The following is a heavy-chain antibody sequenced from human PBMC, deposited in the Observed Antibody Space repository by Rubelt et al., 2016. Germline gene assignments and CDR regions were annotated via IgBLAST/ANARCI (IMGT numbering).Heavy chain of an antibody. CDR2: IYYSGST. Sequence: GRGSYYWSWIRQPPGKGLEWIGYIYYSGSTNYNPSLKSRVTISVDTSKNQFSLKLSSVTAADTAVYYCARATITIFGVVTPKEFDYWGQGTLVTVSS. CDR1: GRGSYY. CDR3: ARATITIFGVVTPKEFDY. J-gene: IGHJ4*02. V-gene: IGHV4-61*01. D-gene: IGHD3-3*01.